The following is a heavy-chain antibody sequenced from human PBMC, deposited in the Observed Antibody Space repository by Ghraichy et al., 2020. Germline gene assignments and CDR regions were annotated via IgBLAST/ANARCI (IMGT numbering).Heavy chain of an antibody. CDR1: GGSISSGGYS. J-gene: IGHJ5*02. CDR3: ARVGDIVANWFDP. Sequence: TLSLTCAVSGGSISSGGYSWSWIRQPPGKGLEWIGYIYHSGSTYYNPSLKSRVTISVDRFKNQFSLNLNSVTAADTAVYYCARVGDIVANWFDPWGQGTLVTVSS. V-gene: IGHV4-30-2*01. CDR2: IYHSGST. D-gene: IGHD2-15*01.